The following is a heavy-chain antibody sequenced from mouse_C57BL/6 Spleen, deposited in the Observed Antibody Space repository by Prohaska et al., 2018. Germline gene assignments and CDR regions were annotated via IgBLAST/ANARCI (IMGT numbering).Heavy chain of an antibody. CDR3: ARDYDKDYAMDY. D-gene: IGHD2-4*01. Sequence: QVQLQQPGAELVKPGASVKLSCKASGYTFTSYWMQWVKQRPGQGLEWIGEIYPSDSYTNYNQKFKGKATLTVDTSSSTAYMQLSSLTSEDSAVYYCARDYDKDYAMDYWGQGTSVTVSS. CDR1: GYTFTSYW. J-gene: IGHJ4*01. V-gene: IGHV1-50*01. CDR2: IYPSDSYT.